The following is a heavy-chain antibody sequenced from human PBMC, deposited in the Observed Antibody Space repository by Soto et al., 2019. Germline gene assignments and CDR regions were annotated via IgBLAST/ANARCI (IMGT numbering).Heavy chain of an antibody. Sequence: PSETLSLTCTVSGGSISSGGYYWSWIRQHPGKGLEWIGYIYYSGSTYYNPSLKSRLTISVDTSKNQFSLKLSSVTAADTAVYYCARALAARPTGDLNYFDYWGRGTMVTVYS. CDR1: GGSISSGGYY. J-gene: IGHJ4*02. CDR3: ARALAARPTGDLNYFDY. V-gene: IGHV4-31*03. CDR2: IYYSGST. D-gene: IGHD6-6*01.